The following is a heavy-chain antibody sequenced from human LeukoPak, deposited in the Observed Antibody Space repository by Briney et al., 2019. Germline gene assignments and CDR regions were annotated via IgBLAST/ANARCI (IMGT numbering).Heavy chain of an antibody. D-gene: IGHD3-22*01. J-gene: IGHJ4*02. CDR3: ARDSSEDFYDSSGYYPFDF. CDR1: GYTFTSYG. V-gene: IGHV1-18*01. Sequence: ASVKVSCKASGYTFTSYGISWVRQAPGQGLEWMGWISAYNGNTNYAQKVQGRVTMTTDTSTSTAYMELRSLRSDDTAVFYCARDSSEDFYDSSGYYPFDFWGQGTQVTVSS. CDR2: ISAYNGNT.